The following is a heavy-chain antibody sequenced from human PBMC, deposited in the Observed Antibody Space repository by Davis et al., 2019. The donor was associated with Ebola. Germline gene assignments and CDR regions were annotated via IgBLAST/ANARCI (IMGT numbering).Heavy chain of an antibody. J-gene: IGHJ5*02. CDR1: GGSMSSGDYY. CDR2: IYYSGST. CDR3: ARHAEGLLELRWFDP. Sequence: SETLSLTCTVSGGSMSSGDYYWSWIRQPPGKGLEWIGYIYYSGSTYYNPSLKSRVTISVDTSKNQFSLKLSSVTAADTAVYYCARHAEGLLELRWFDPWGQGTLVTVSS. V-gene: IGHV4-30-4*01. D-gene: IGHD1-7*01.